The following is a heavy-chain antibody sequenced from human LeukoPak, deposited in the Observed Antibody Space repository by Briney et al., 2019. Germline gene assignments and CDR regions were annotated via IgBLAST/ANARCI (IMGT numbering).Heavy chain of an antibody. D-gene: IGHD1-26*01. CDR1: GGSISSSNW. CDR3: ARDLGGSYSGMTDAFDI. V-gene: IGHV4-4*02. Sequence: SETLSLTCAVSGGSISSSNWWSWVRQPPGKGLEWIGEIYHSGSTNYNPSLKSRVTISVDKSKNQFSLKLSSVTAADTAVYYCARDLGGSYSGMTDAFDIWGQGTMVTVSS. CDR2: IYHSGST. J-gene: IGHJ3*02.